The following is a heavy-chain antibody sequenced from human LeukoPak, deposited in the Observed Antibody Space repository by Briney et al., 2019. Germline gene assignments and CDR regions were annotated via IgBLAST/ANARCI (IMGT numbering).Heavy chain of an antibody. D-gene: IGHD2-2*01. CDR2: IYYSGNT. CDR3: ARVDGAVPAAQYAFDI. J-gene: IGHJ3*02. V-gene: IGHV4-39*01. Sequence: SETLSLTCADSGGSISSSSYYSGWIRQPPGKGLEWIGNIYYSGNTYYNPSLKSRVTISVDTSKNQFSLKLSSVTAADTAVYYCARVDGAVPAAQYAFDIWGQGTMVSVSS. CDR1: GGSISSSSYY.